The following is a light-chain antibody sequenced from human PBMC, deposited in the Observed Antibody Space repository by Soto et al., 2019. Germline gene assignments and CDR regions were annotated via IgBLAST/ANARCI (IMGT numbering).Light chain of an antibody. CDR1: SSNIGINT. J-gene: IGLJ2*01. CDR2: SNN. V-gene: IGLV1-44*01. Sequence: QSVLTQPPSASGTPGQRVTISCSGSSSNIGINTVNWYQQLPGTAPKVLIYSNNQRPSGVPDRLSGSKSGTSASLTISGLQSEDEADYYCAAWDDSLNGVVFGGGTKLTVL. CDR3: AAWDDSLNGVV.